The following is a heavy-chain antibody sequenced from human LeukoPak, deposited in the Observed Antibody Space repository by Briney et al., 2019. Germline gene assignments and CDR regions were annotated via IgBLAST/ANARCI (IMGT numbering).Heavy chain of an antibody. CDR1: GFTYSSYA. J-gene: IGHJ4*02. V-gene: IGHV3-23*01. CDR3: AKEIYGSGSYYDLDY. D-gene: IGHD3-10*01. Sequence: GGSLRLSCAASGFTYSSYAMSWVRQAPGKGLDWVSSISDSGVSTYYADSVKGRFTIPRDNSKNTLYLQMNSPRAEDTAVYYCAKEIYGSGSYYDLDYWGQGSLVTVSS. CDR2: ISDSGVST.